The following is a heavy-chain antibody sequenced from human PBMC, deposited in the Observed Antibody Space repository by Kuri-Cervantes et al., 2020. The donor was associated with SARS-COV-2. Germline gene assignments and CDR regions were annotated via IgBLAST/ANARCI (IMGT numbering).Heavy chain of an antibody. D-gene: IGHD2-2*01. CDR3: ARRGVVPAAAVYYYYMDV. Sequence: GSLRLSCTVSGGSISSYYWSWIRQPPGKGLEWIGYIYYSGSTNYNPSLKSRVTISVDTSKNQFSLKLSSVTAADTAVYYCARRGVVPAAAVYYYYMDVWGKGTTVTVSS. V-gene: IGHV4-59*01. J-gene: IGHJ6*03. CDR1: GGSISSYY. CDR2: IYYSGST.